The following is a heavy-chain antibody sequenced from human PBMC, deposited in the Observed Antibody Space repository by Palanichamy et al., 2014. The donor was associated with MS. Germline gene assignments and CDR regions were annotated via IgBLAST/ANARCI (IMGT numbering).Heavy chain of an antibody. CDR2: ISDDGSNK. CDR1: GFTFSNYG. D-gene: IGHD4-11*01. CDR3: ARDEGDSNVDF. Sequence: QVQLVEVWGGVVQPGRSLRLSCAASGFTFSNYGMHWARQAPGKGLEWLAVISDDGSNKQYVDSVKGRFTISRDNSRTTLYLQMNSLRAEDTAVYYCARDEGDSNVDFWGQGTLVTVSS. J-gene: IGHJ4*02. V-gene: IGHV3-30*03.